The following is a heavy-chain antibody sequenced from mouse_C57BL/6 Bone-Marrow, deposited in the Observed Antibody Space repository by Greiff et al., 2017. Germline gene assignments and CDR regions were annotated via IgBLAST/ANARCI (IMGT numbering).Heavy chain of an antibody. CDR1: GFTFNTYA. CDR3: VREIYYDYGGPCAY. Sequence: EVQGVESGGGLVQPKGSLKLSCAASGFTFNTYAMHWVRQAPGKGLEWVARIRSKSSNYATYYADSVKDRFTISRDASQSMLYRQMNILKTEDTAMDYCVREIYYDYGGPCAYGGQGTLVTVSA. V-gene: IGHV10-3*01. CDR2: IRSKSSNYAT. J-gene: IGHJ3*01. D-gene: IGHD2-4*01.